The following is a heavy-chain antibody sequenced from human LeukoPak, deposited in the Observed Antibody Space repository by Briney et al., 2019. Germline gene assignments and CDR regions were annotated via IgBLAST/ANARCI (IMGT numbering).Heavy chain of an antibody. CDR3: ARHKGQGSYYFDWFDP. D-gene: IGHD1-26*01. CDR2: INHSGST. V-gene: IGHV4-34*01. CDR1: GGSFSGYY. J-gene: IGHJ5*02. Sequence: PSETLSLTCAVYGGSFSGYYWSWIRQPPGKGLEWIGEINHSGSTNYNPSLKSRVTISVDTSKNQFSLKPSSVTAADTAVYYCARHKGQGSYYFDWFDPWGQGTLVTVSS.